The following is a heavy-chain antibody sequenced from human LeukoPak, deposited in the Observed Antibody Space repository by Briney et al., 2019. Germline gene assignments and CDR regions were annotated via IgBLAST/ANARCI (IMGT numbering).Heavy chain of an antibody. Sequence: ASVKVSCKASGYTFTSYGISWVRQAPGQGLEWMGWISAYNGNTNYAQKLQGRVTMTTDTSTSTAYMELRSLRSDDTAVYYCARRWKICSGGSCYDAFDIWGQGTMATVSS. CDR2: ISAYNGNT. CDR3: ARRWKICSGGSCYDAFDI. J-gene: IGHJ3*02. V-gene: IGHV1-18*01. CDR1: GYTFTSYG. D-gene: IGHD2-15*01.